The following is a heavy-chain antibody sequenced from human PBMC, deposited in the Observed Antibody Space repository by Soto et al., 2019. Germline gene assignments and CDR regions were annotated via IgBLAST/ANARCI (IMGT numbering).Heavy chain of an antibody. CDR2: ISYDGSNK. Sequence: QVQLMESGGGVVQPGRSLRLSCAASGFTFSSYAMHWVRQAPGKGLEWVAVISYDGSNKYYADSVKGRFTISRDNSKNTLYLQMNSLRAEDTAVYYCARDQESRGLYYYYYYGMDVWGQGTTVTVSS. J-gene: IGHJ6*02. V-gene: IGHV3-30-3*01. D-gene: IGHD4-17*01. CDR1: GFTFSSYA. CDR3: ARDQESRGLYYYYYYGMDV.